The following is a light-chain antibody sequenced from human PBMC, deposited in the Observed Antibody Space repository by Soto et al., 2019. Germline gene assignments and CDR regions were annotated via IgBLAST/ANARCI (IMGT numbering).Light chain of an antibody. CDR1: SSNIGAGYD. Sequence: QSVLTQPPSVSGAPGQRVTISCTGSSSNIGAGYDVHWYQQLPGTAPKLLIYGNSNRPSGVPDRFSGSKSGTSASLPITGPQDEDEADYHCHSYDSSLSGCYVXGTGTKVTVL. J-gene: IGLJ1*01. CDR2: GNS. V-gene: IGLV1-40*01. CDR3: HSYDSSLSGCYV.